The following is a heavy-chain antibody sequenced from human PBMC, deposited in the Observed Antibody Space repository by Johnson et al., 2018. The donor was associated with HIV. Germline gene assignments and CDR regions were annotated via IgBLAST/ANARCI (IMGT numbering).Heavy chain of an antibody. J-gene: IGHJ3*02. CDR2: ISYYASNK. CDR3: ATRAPTHRPGVFDI. Sequence: GGVVQPGRSLRLSCAASGFTFSSFAMHWVRHAPGKGLEWVAVISYYASNKYYADSVKGRFTISRDNSKNTLYLQLNSLRPEDTAVYYCATRAPTHRPGVFDIWGQGTMVTVSP. CDR1: GFTFSSFA. D-gene: IGHD1-14*01. V-gene: IGHV3-30*04.